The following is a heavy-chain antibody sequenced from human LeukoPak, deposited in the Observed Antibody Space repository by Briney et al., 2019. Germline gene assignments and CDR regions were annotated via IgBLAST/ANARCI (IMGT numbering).Heavy chain of an antibody. V-gene: IGHV1-69*06. D-gene: IGHD2-2*01. Sequence: ASVKVSCKASGGTFSSYAISWVRQAPGQGLEWMGGIIPIFGTANYAQKFQGRVTITADKSTSTAYMELSSLRSEDTAVYYCARDPFCSSTSCSLGYFQHWGQGTLVTVSS. CDR3: ARDPFCSSTSCSLGYFQH. CDR1: GGTFSSYA. J-gene: IGHJ1*01. CDR2: IIPIFGTA.